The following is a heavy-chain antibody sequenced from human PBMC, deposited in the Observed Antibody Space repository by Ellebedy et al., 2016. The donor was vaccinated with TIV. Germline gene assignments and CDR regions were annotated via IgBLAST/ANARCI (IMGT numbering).Heavy chain of an antibody. CDR2: IYPGDSDT. CDR3: ARLAPRDYYDSSGFPRGYFDY. V-gene: IGHV5-51*01. D-gene: IGHD3-22*01. J-gene: IGHJ4*02. CDR1: GYSFTNYW. Sequence: GESLKISCTGSGYSFTNYWVVWVRQRPGKGLEWMGIIYPGDSDTRYRPSFQGHVTISADKSFNTAYVQWSSLKASDTAMYYCARLAPRDYYDSSGFPRGYFDYWGQGTLVTVSS.